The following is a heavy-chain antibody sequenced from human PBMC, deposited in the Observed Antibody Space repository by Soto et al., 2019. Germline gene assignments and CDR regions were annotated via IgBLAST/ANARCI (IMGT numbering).Heavy chain of an antibody. CDR3: AKCSCVSGGYGFPYSFDY. CDR1: GFTFSSYA. CDR2: ISGSGGST. J-gene: IGHJ4*02. D-gene: IGHD5-18*01. Sequence: GGSLRLSCAASGFTFSSYAMSWVRQAPGKGLEWVSAISGSGGSTYYADSVKGRFTISRDNSKNTLYLQMNSLRAEDPAVYYCAKCSCVSGGYGFPYSFDYWGQGTLVTVSS. V-gene: IGHV3-23*01.